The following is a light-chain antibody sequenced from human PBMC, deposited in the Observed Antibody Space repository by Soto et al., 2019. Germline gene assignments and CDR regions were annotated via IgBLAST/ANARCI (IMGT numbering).Light chain of an antibody. J-gene: IGKJ3*01. CDR1: QSVSSNY. CDR2: GAS. V-gene: IGKV3-20*01. CDR3: QKYGSSFT. Sequence: EIVLTQSPGTLSLSPGERATLSCRASQSVSSNYLAWYQHKPGQGPRLLIYGASSRATGIPDRFSGSGSGTDFTLTISRLEPEDFALEYCQKYGSSFTFGPGTKVDIK.